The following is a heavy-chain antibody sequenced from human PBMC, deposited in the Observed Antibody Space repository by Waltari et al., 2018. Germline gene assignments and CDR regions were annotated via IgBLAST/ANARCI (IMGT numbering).Heavy chain of an antibody. CDR1: GFTVRSNY. CDR3: ARAHSDYGDYAGAFDI. CDR2: IYNSCST. J-gene: IGHJ3*02. Sequence: EVQLVESGGGLVQPGGSLRLSCAASGFTVRSNYMTWVRQAPGKGLEWFSVIYNSCSTYYGDSVKGRFTISRDTFKNTVNLQMNSVRADDTAIYYCARAHSDYGDYAGAFDIWGQGTMVTVSS. V-gene: IGHV3-66*01. D-gene: IGHD4-17*01.